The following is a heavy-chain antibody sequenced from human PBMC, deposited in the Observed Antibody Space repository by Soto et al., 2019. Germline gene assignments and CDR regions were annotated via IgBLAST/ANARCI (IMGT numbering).Heavy chain of an antibody. CDR2: ISGSGGRT. D-gene: IGHD2-8*01. J-gene: IGHJ4*02. CDR3: AEDPEDCTSGVCYFDY. V-gene: IGHV3-23*01. CDR1: GFTFSSYA. Sequence: GGSLRLSCAASGFTFSSYAMSWVRQAPGKGLEWVSAISGSGGRTYYADSVKGRFTISRDNSKNTLYLQMNSLRAEDTAGYYWAEDPEDCTSGVCYFDYWGQGTLVTVSS.